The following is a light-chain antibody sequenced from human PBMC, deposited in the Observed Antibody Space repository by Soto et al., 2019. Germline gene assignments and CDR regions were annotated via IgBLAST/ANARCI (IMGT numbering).Light chain of an antibody. CDR3: QQYGSSPTWT. CDR1: LSVSVY. V-gene: IGKV3-20*01. J-gene: IGKJ1*01. CDR2: GAS. Sequence: IVLTQSPATLSLSPGERATLSFITSLSVSVYLDWYQQKPGQAPRLLIYGASTRATGIPDRFSGSGSGTDFTLTISRLEPEDSAVYYCQQYGSSPTWTFGQGTKVDI.